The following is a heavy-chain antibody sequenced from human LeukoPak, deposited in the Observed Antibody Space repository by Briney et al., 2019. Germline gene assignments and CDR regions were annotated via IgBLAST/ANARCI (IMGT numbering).Heavy chain of an antibody. D-gene: IGHD3-3*01. CDR1: GGTFSSYA. CDR2: IIPIFGTA. Sequence: ASVTVSCTASGGTFSSYAISWVRQAPGQGLEWMGGIIPIFGTANYAQKFQGRVTITADESTSTAYMELSSLRSEDTAVYYCASLESYYDFWSGENYGMDVWGQGTTVTVSS. J-gene: IGHJ6*02. CDR3: ASLESYYDFWSGENYGMDV. V-gene: IGHV1-69*13.